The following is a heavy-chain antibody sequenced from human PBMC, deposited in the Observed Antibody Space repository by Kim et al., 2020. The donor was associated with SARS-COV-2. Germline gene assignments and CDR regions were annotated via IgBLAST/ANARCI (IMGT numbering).Heavy chain of an antibody. CDR3: ARGYVDTAMVTY. Sequence: GGSLRLSCAASGFTFSSYGMHWVRQAPGKGLEWVAVIWYDGSNKYYADSVKGRFTISRDNSKNTLYLQMNSLRAEDTAVYYCARGYVDTAMVTYWGQGTLVTVSS. CDR2: IWYDGSNK. J-gene: IGHJ4*02. CDR1: GFTFSSYG. V-gene: IGHV3-33*01. D-gene: IGHD5-18*01.